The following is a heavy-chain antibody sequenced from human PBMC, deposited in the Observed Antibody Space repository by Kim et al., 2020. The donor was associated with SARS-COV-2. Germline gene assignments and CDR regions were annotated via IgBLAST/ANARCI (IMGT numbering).Heavy chain of an antibody. J-gene: IGHJ4*02. CDR1: GGTFSSYA. V-gene: IGHV1-69*04. D-gene: IGHD3-10*01. Sequence: SVKVSCKASGGTFSSYAISWVRQAPGQGLEWMGRIIPILGIANYAQKFQGRVTITADKSTSTAYMELSSLRSEDTAVYYCASSNPITMVRREPVPFDYWGQGTLVTVSS. CDR3: ASSNPITMVRREPVPFDY. CDR2: IIPILGIA.